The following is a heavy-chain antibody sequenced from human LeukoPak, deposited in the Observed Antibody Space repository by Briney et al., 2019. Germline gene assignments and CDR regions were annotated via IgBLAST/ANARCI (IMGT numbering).Heavy chain of an antibody. CDR2: ISGSGGST. CDR3: AKVGSSGWYSYYFDY. D-gene: IGHD6-19*01. CDR1: GFTFSNYA. Sequence: GGSLRLSCAASGFTFSNYAMSWVRQAPGKGLEWVSAISGSGGSTYYADSVKGRFTISRDNSKNTLYLQMNSLGAEDTAVYYCAKVGSSGWYSYYFDYWGQGTLVTVSS. J-gene: IGHJ4*02. V-gene: IGHV3-23*01.